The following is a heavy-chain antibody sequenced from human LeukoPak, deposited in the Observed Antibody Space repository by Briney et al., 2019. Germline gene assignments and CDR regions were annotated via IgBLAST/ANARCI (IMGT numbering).Heavy chain of an antibody. CDR2: IYTSGST. V-gene: IGHV4-4*09. CDR3: ARHRYTIFGVVFSNWFDP. D-gene: IGHD3-3*01. J-gene: IGHJ5*02. Sequence: SETLSLTCTVSGGSISSYYWSWIRQPPGKGLEWIGYIYTSGSTNYNLSLKSRVTTSVDTSKNQFSLKLSSVTAADTAVYYCARHRYTIFGVVFSNWFDPWGQGTLVTVSS. CDR1: GGSISSYY.